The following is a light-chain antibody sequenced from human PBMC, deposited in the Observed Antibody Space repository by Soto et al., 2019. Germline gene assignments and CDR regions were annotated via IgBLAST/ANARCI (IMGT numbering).Light chain of an antibody. CDR2: SNN. J-gene: IGLJ1*01. CDR3: AAWDDSLNGHYV. Sequence: QSVLTQPLSASGTPGQRVTISCSGSSSNIGSNTVNWYQQLPGTAPKLLIYSNNQRPSGVPDRCSGSKSGTSASLAISGLQSEDEADYYCAAWDDSLNGHYVFGTGTKLTVL. V-gene: IGLV1-44*01. CDR1: SSNIGSNT.